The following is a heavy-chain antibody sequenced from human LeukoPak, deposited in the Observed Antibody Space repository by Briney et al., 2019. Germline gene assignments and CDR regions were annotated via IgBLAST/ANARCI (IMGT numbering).Heavy chain of an antibody. J-gene: IGHJ4*02. CDR1: GLTFSGYW. D-gene: IGHD2-15*01. CDR2: INGDGSST. Sequence: GGSLRLSCAASGLTFSGYWMHWVRQAPGKGLVWVSRINGDGSSTSYADSVKGRFTISRDNAKNTLYLQMNSLGAEDTAVYYCARARNCSSGTCYKDYWGQGTLVTVSS. CDR3: ARARNCSSGTCYKDY. V-gene: IGHV3-74*01.